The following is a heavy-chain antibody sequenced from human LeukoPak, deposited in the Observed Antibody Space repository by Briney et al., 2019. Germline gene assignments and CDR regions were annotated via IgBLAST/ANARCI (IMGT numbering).Heavy chain of an antibody. D-gene: IGHD5-18*01. J-gene: IGHJ4*02. CDR3: AREQPPLGYFDY. CDR2: IYQSGST. Sequence: SETLSLTCPVSGGSISSYYWNWIRQPPGKALEWIGYIYQSGSTNYHPSLKSRVTISVDTSKKQLSLRLSSVTAADTAVYYCAREQPPLGYFDYWGQGTLVTVSS. CDR1: GGSISSYY. V-gene: IGHV4-59*01.